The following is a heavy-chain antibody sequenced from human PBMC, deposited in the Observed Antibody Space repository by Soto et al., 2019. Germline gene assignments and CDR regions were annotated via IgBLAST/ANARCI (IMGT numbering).Heavy chain of an antibody. Sequence: PGGSLRLSCAASGFTFSSYGMHWVRQAPGKGLEWVAVIWSDGNNKYYADSVKGRFTISRDNSKKTLYLQMNSLRAEDTAVYYCARDMVVTANGDGMDVCGQGTTVTVSS. CDR2: IWSDGNNK. D-gene: IGHD2-21*02. CDR1: GFTFSSYG. CDR3: ARDMVVTANGDGMDV. J-gene: IGHJ6*02. V-gene: IGHV3-33*01.